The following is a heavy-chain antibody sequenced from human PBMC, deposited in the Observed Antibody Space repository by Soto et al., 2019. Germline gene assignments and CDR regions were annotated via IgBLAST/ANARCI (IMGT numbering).Heavy chain of an antibody. V-gene: IGHV1-2*04. CDR2: INPNSGGT. CDR3: ARDGWSCTNGVCDSPPYYYYGMDV. J-gene: IGHJ6*02. CDR1: GYTFTGYY. D-gene: IGHD2-8*01. Sequence: ASVKVSCKASGYTFTGYYMHWVRQAPGQGLEWMGWINPNSGGTNYAQKFQGWVTMTRDTSISTAYMELSRLRSDDTAVYYCARDGWSCTNGVCDSPPYYYYGMDVWGQGTTVTVSS.